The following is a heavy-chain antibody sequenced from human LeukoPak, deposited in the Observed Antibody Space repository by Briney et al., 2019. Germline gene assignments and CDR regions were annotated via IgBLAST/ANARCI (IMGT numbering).Heavy chain of an antibody. V-gene: IGHV1-69*06. CDR1: GGTFSSYA. D-gene: IGHD1-14*01. J-gene: IGHJ4*02. CDR3: AGSYNTYYAQDY. Sequence: SVKVSCKASGGTFSSYAISWVRQAPGQGPEWIGGVIPISGTAKYAQKLQGRVTISADMSTGTAYMELSSLSSEDTAVYYCAGSYNTYYAQDYWGQGALVTVSS. CDR2: VIPISGTA.